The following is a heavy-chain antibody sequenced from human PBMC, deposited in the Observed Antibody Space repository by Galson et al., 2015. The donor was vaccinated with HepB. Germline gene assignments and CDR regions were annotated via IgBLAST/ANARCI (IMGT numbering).Heavy chain of an antibody. V-gene: IGHV1-3*01. CDR2: INAGNGNT. CDR1: GYTFTSYA. D-gene: IGHD6-6*01. Sequence: SVKVSCKAYGYTFTSYALHWVRQAPGQRLEWMGWINAGNGNTKYSQKFQGRVTITRDTSASTAYMELSSLRSEDTAVYYCARDSSASPHYYYYYGMDVWGQGTTVTVSS. CDR3: ARDSSASPHYYYYYGMDV. J-gene: IGHJ6*02.